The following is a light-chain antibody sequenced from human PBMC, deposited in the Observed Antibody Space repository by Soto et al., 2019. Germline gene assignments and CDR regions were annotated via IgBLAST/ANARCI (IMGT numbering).Light chain of an antibody. V-gene: IGLV2-14*03. CDR1: NSDVGAYPY. Sequence: QSALTQHASVSGSPGQSITISCTGTNSDVGAYPYVSWYQQHPGNAPKLLIYEVADRPSGVSDRFSGSKSGNTASLTISALQAEDEAVYYCSSYATSGTNVIFGGGTQRTGL. CDR2: EVA. CDR3: SSYATSGTNVI. J-gene: IGLJ7*01.